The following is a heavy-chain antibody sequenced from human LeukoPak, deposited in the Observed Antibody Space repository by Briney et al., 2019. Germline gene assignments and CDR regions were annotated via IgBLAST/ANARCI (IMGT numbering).Heavy chain of an antibody. D-gene: IGHD3-10*01. CDR3: ARHRTYGSGSYSPSDI. J-gene: IGHJ3*02. V-gene: IGHV5-51*01. Sequence: GESLKISCKSSGYSFTNYWIGWVRQMPGKGLEWMGIIYPGDSDTRYSPSFQGQVTISADKSISTAYLQWSSLKASDTAMYYCARHRTYGSGSYSPSDIWGQGTMVTVSS. CDR1: GYSFTNYW. CDR2: IYPGDSDT.